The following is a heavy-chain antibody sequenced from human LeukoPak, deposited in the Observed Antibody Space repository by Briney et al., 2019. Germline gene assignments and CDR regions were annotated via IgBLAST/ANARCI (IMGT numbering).Heavy chain of an antibody. Sequence: AGGSLRLSCKASGFTFRNYGMHWVRQAPGKGLEWVAFVRFDGTGKNYANSVKGRFTISRDNTKNTLYLQMNSLRAEDTAVHYCARGSRLVDPPFDYWGQGTLVTVSS. D-gene: IGHD6-19*01. V-gene: IGHV3-30*02. CDR1: GFTFRNYG. CDR2: VRFDGTGK. J-gene: IGHJ4*02. CDR3: ARGSRLVDPPFDY.